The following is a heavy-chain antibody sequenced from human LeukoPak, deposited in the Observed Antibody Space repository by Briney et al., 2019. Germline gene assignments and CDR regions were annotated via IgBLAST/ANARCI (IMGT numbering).Heavy chain of an antibody. CDR1: GGTFISYA. CDR3: TRGRDTTGYFVY. CDR2: IDTNTGNP. V-gene: IGHV7-4-1*02. D-gene: IGHD3-22*01. J-gene: IGHJ4*02. Sequence: ASVKVSCKASGGTFISYAISWVRLAPGQGLEWMGWIDTNTGNPTYAQGFAGRFVFSLDTSVTTTYLQISSLKAEDTAVYFCTRGRDTTGYFVYWGQGTLVTVSS.